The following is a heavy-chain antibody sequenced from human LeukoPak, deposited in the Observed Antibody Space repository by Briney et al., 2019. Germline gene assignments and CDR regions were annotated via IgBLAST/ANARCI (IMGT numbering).Heavy chain of an antibody. CDR1: GFTFSSYS. J-gene: IGHJ4*02. D-gene: IGHD4-17*01. CDR2: ISSSSSYI. Sequence: PGGSLRLSCAASGFTFSSYSMNWVRQAPGKGLEWVSSISSSSSYIYYADSVKGRFTISRDNSKNTLYLQMNSLRAEDTAVYYCAKDSKGGDYGTPQYWGQGTLVTVSS. CDR3: AKDSKGGDYGTPQY. V-gene: IGHV3-21*04.